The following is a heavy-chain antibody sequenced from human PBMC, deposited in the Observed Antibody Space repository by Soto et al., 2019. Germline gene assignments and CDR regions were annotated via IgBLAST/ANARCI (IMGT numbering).Heavy chain of an antibody. V-gene: IGHV3-33*06. D-gene: IGHD7-27*01. Sequence: QVQLVESGGGVVQPGRSLRLSCAASGFSFRNYGMHWVRQAPGKGLERVAVIWYDGSDTYYADSVKGRFTISRDNSKNTLSLQMNSLTAEDTAVYYCVKDWGREYLDYWGQGTLFTVSS. CDR1: GFSFRNYG. J-gene: IGHJ4*02. CDR2: IWYDGSDT. CDR3: VKDWGREYLDY.